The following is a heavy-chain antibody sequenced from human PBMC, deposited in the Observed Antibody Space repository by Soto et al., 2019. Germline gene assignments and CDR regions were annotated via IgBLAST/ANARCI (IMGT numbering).Heavy chain of an antibody. V-gene: IGHV3-23*01. CDR2: MTNTGGAT. CDR1: GFTFSSYA. Sequence: TGGSLRLSCAASGFTFSSYAMSWVRQAPGKGLEWVSTMTNTGGATYYADSVKGRFTISRDNSNHTPFLQMNSLRAEDTAVYYCAKEAPDWNYIDYWGQGTLVTVSS. D-gene: IGHD3-9*01. J-gene: IGHJ4*02. CDR3: AKEAPDWNYIDY.